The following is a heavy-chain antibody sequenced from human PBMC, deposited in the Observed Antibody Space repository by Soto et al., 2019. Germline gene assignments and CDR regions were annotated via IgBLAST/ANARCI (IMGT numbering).Heavy chain of an antibody. D-gene: IGHD5-18*01. V-gene: IGHV4-39*01. CDR1: GGSITSGGYY. J-gene: IGHJ6*02. CDR3: ACIFSGGYGYGFYYYGMDV. Sequence: PSETLSLTCTVSGGSITSGGYYWSWIRQHPGKGLEWIGYIYYSGSTYYNPSLKSRVTISVDTSKDQFSLKLSSVTAADTAVYYCACIFSGGYGYGFYYYGMDVWGQGTTVPVYS. CDR2: IYYSGST.